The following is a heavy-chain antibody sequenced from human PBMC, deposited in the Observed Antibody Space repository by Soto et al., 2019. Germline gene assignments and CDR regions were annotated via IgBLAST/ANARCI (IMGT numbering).Heavy chain of an antibody. CDR2: IYPGDSDT. CDR1: GYSFTRHW. V-gene: IGHV5-51*01. D-gene: IGHD6-13*01. J-gene: IGHJ6*02. CDR3: ARHMEAAAGQFYYYYGMDV. Sequence: ESLKIPGTSSGYSFTRHWIGWVRQMSGKGLEWMGTIYPGDSDTRYSPSFQGQVTISADKSISTAYLQWSSLKASDTAMYYCARHMEAAAGQFYYYYGMDVWGQGTTVTVSS.